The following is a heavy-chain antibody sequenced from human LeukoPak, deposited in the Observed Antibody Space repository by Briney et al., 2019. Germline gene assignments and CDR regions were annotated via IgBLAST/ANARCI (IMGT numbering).Heavy chain of an antibody. D-gene: IGHD3-22*01. Sequence: GGSLRLSCASSGFTFDDYAMHWVRQAPGKGLEWVSGISWNSGSIGYADSVNGRFTISRDNAKNSLYLQMNSLRAEDTALCYCAKGFLAWDSSGYHFDYCGQGTRVTVSA. V-gene: IGHV3-9*01. J-gene: IGHJ4*02. CDR2: ISWNSGSI. CDR3: AKGFLAWDSSGYHFDY. CDR1: GFTFDDYA.